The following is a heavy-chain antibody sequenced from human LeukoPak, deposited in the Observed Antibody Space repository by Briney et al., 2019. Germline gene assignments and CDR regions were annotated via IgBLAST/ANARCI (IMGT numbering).Heavy chain of an antibody. V-gene: IGHV3-7*04. D-gene: IGHD4-17*01. CDR1: GFTFSSYR. CDR3: ARVNDYGDYFDY. CDR2: IKQDGSEK. J-gene: IGHJ4*02. Sequence: GGSLRLSCAASGFTFSSYRMSWVRQAPGKGLEWVANIKQDGSEKYYVDSVKGRFTISRDNAKNSLYLQMNSLRAEDTAVYYCARVNDYGDYFDYWGQGTLVTVSS.